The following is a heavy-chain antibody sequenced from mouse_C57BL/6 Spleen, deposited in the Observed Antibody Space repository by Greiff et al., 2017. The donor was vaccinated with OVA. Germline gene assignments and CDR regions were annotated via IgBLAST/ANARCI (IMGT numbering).Heavy chain of an antibody. J-gene: IGHJ4*01. CDR3: ARHGDDGYVLGDYYAMDY. Sequence: DVMLVESGGGLVQPGESLKLSCESNEYEFPSHDMSWVRKTPEKRLELVAAINSDGGSTYYPDTMERRFIISRDNTKKTLYLQMSSLRSEDTALYYCARHGDDGYVLGDYYAMDYWGQGTSVTVSS. CDR2: INSDGGST. V-gene: IGHV5-2*01. CDR1: EYEFPSHD. D-gene: IGHD2-3*01.